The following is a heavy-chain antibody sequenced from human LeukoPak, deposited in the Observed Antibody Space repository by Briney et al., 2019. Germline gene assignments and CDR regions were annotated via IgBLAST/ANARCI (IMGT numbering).Heavy chain of an antibody. Sequence: ASVKVSCKVSGYTLTELSMHWVRQAPGKGLEWMGGFDPEDGETIYAQKFQGRVTMTEDTSTDTAYMELSSLRSEGTAVYYCATDWECGGDCSGDYWGQGTLVTVSS. V-gene: IGHV1-24*01. CDR2: FDPEDGET. D-gene: IGHD2-21*02. CDR3: ATDWECGGDCSGDY. CDR1: GYTLTELS. J-gene: IGHJ4*02.